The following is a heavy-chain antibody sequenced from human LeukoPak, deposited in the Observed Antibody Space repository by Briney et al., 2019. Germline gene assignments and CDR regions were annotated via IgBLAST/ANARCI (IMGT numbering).Heavy chain of an antibody. CDR3: ARKYLSIDV. J-gene: IGHJ6*03. Sequence: PGGSLRLSCAASGLTFGNYWMHWVRQAPGKGLVWVSRINSDGSSTSYADSVKGRFTISRDNAKNTLYLQMNSLGAEDTAVYYCARKYLSIDVWGRGTSVTVSS. D-gene: IGHD2-2*01. CDR2: INSDGSST. CDR1: GLTFGNYW. V-gene: IGHV3-74*01.